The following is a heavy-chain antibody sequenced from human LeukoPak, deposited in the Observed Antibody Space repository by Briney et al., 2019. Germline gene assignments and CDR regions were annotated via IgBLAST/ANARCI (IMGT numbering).Heavy chain of an antibody. CDR2: IYSGGST. D-gene: IGHD3-22*01. Sequence: GGSLRLSCAASGFTVSSNYMSWVRQAPGKGLEWVSVIYSGGSTYYADSVKGRFTISRDSSKNTLYLQMNSLRAGDTAVYYCAKGPIVVVITEGSFDYWGQGTLVTVSS. V-gene: IGHV3-53*01. CDR1: GFTVSSNY. J-gene: IGHJ4*02. CDR3: AKGPIVVVITEGSFDY.